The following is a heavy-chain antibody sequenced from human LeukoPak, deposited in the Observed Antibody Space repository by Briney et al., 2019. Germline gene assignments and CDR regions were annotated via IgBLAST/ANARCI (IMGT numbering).Heavy chain of an antibody. CDR3: AKDGSGTYPDAFDM. Sequence: GGSLRLSCAVSGFTFSNFAMTWVRQAPGKGLKWVSSIRISGGDTYYADSVKGRFTISRDNSKNTLYLQMNSLRAEDTAVYYCAKDGSGTYPDAFDMWGQGTMVTVSS. CDR2: IRISGGDT. V-gene: IGHV3-23*01. J-gene: IGHJ3*02. D-gene: IGHD1-26*01. CDR1: GFTFSNFA.